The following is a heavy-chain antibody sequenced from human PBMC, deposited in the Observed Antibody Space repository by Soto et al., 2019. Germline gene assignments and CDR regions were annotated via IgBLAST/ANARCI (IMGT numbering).Heavy chain of an antibody. J-gene: IGHJ6*01. D-gene: IGHD4-17*01. CDR3: AKNLNPVYGDYYSYYDMVF. CDR2: ISWDGGST. CDR1: GFTFDDYT. Sequence: GGSLRLSCAASGFTFDDYTMHWVRQAPGKGLEWVSLISWDGGSTYYADSVKGRFTISRDNSKNSLYLQMNSLRTEDTALYYCAKNLNPVYGDYYSYYDMVFWGQGTTVTVS. V-gene: IGHV3-43*01.